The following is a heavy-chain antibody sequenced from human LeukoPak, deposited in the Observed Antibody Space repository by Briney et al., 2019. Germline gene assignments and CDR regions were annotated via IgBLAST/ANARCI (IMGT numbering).Heavy chain of an antibody. CDR1: GGSFSGYY. D-gene: IGHD5-24*01. CDR2: ISHSGST. V-gene: IGHV4-34*01. Sequence: PSETLSLTCAVYGGSFSGYYWSWVRQPPGKGLEWIGEISHSGSTNYNPSLKSRVTISVDTSKNQFSLKLTSVTAADTAVYYCARHRGDGYNRPLDDWGQGTLVTVSS. CDR3: ARHRGDGYNRPLDD. J-gene: IGHJ4*02.